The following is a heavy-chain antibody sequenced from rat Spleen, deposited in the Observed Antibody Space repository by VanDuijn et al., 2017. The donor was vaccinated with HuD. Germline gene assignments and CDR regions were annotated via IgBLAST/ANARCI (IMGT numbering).Heavy chain of an antibody. Sequence: EVQLVESGGGLAQPGRSLKLSCAVSGFTFSSYGMAWVRQAPTKGLEWVASISTGGGNTHYRDSVKGRFTISRDNAKSTLYLQMDSLRSEDTATYYCTTDTGRFDYWGQGVMVTVSS. CDR2: ISTGGGNT. J-gene: IGHJ2*01. CDR1: GFTFSSYG. V-gene: IGHV5-27*01. CDR3: TTDTGRFDY. D-gene: IGHD4-2*01.